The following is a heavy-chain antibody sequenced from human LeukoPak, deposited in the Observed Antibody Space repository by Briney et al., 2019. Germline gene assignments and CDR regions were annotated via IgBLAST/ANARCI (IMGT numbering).Heavy chain of an antibody. D-gene: IGHD3-10*01. CDR1: GFTVSSNY. CDR2: IYSGGST. CDR3: ARRETYYYGSGSYGLDY. J-gene: IGHJ4*02. V-gene: IGHV3-53*01. Sequence: GGSLRLSCAASGFTVSSNYMSWVRQAPGKGLEWVSVIYSGGSTYYADSVKGRFTISRDNSKNTLYLQMNSLRAEDTAVYYCARRETYYYGSGSYGLDYWGQGTLVTVSS.